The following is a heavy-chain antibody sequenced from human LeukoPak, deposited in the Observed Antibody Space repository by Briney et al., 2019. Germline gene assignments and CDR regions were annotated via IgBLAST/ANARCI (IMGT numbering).Heavy chain of an antibody. CDR1: GFTFSSYA. CDR3: ARSRGVRSTSRPNYYMDV. V-gene: IGHV3-21*01. D-gene: IGHD2-2*01. J-gene: IGHJ6*03. CDR2: ISSSSSYI. Sequence: GGSLRLSCAASGFTFSSYAMSWVRQAPGKGLEWVSSISSSSSYIYYADSVKGRFTISRDNAKNSLYLQMNSLRAEDTAVYYCARSRGVRSTSRPNYYMDVWGKGTTVTVSS.